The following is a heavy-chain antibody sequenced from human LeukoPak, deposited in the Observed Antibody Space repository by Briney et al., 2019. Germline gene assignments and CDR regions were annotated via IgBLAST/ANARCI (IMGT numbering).Heavy chain of an antibody. Sequence: HAGGSLRLSCAASGFTFSSYAMTWVRQAPGKGLQWVAHINQDGREKYYMGSMKGRLNISRDNTENSVFLQLTSLRPEDTGIYFCAKGRNYGDYWGQGTLVAVSS. CDR2: INQDGREK. J-gene: IGHJ4*02. V-gene: IGHV3-7*01. CDR3: AKGRNYGDY. CDR1: GFTFSSYA.